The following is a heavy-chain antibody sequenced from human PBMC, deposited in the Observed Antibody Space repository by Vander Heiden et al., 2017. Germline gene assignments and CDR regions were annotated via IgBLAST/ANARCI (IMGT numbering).Heavy chain of an antibody. D-gene: IGHD3-10*01. CDR3: AKAEVGSGSYPNIDYYYGMDV. CDR2: SSGSGGST. CDR1: GFPFSLSA. V-gene: IGHV3-23*01. Sequence: GSLTLSCAASGFPFSLSALILVRQGPGKGLEWVSASSGSGGSTYYADSVKGRFTISRDNSKNTLYLQMNSLRAEDTAVYYCAKAEVGSGSYPNIDYYYGMDVWGQGTTVTVSS. J-gene: IGHJ6*02.